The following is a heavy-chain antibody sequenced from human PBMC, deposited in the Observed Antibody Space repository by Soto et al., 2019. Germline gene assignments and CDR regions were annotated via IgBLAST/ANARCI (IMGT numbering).Heavy chain of an antibody. J-gene: IGHJ4*02. D-gene: IGHD6-13*01. V-gene: IGHV1-18*01. CDR1: GYTFTSYG. CDR3: ASERSSRTIDY. CDR2: ISAYNGNT. Sequence: GXSGNVCCXASGYTFTSYGTSLVRQAPGQGLECMGWISAYNGNTNYAQKLQGRVTMTTDTSKSTAYMELRRLRSDDTAVYYCASERSSRTIDYWGQGTLVTVSS.